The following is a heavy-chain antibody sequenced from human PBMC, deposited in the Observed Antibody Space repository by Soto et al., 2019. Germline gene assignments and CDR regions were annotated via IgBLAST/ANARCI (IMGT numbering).Heavy chain of an antibody. CDR3: AKDQGVDTTLVDAFDI. Sequence: QVQLQESGPGLVKPSETLSLTCTVSGGSVSSGSYYWSWIRRPPGEGLEWIGNVFYTGSASYNPPLKSRVTISVDTSKNQFSLNLRSVTAADTAVYYCAKDQGVDTTLVDAFDIWGQGTMVTVSS. CDR2: VFYTGSA. J-gene: IGHJ3*02. CDR1: GGSVSSGSYY. D-gene: IGHD5-18*01. V-gene: IGHV4-61*01.